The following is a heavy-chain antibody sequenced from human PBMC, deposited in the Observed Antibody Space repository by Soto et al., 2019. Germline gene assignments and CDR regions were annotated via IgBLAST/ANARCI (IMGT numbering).Heavy chain of an antibody. CDR1: GFTFSSYA. CDR2: ISGSGGST. V-gene: IGHV3-23*01. Sequence: GGSLRLSCAASGFTFSSYAMSWVRQAPGKGLEWVSAISGSGGSTYYADSVKGRFTISRDNSKNTLYLQMNSLRAEDTAVYYCAKGPRYSSGWPLDYWGKGTLVTVSS. J-gene: IGHJ4*02. CDR3: AKGPRYSSGWPLDY. D-gene: IGHD6-19*01.